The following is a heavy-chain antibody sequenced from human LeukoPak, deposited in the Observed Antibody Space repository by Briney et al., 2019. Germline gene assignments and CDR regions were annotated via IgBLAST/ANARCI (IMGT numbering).Heavy chain of an antibody. V-gene: IGHV4-31*03. CDR1: GGSISSGGYY. CDR2: MYYSGST. J-gene: IGHJ5*02. Sequence: PSETLSLICTVSGGSISSGGYYWSWIRQHPGGGLQWIGYMYYSGSTYYNPSLKSRVTISVDTSKNQFSLKLSSVTAADTAVYYCARRIAAAGTRWFDPWGQGTLVTVSS. CDR3: ARRIAAAGTRWFDP. D-gene: IGHD6-13*01.